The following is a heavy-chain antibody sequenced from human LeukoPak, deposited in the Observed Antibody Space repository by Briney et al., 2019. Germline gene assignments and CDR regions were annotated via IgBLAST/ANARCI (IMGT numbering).Heavy chain of an antibody. Sequence: ASVKVSCKASEYTFSNYHMNWVRQAPGQGPEWMGYINTNTGNPTYAQGFIGRFVFSLDTSVSTAYLQISSLEAEDTAIYYCARTRDGFNFYFDYWGQGTLVTVSS. V-gene: IGHV7-4-1*02. CDR3: ARTRDGFNFYFDY. CDR2: INTNTGNP. D-gene: IGHD5-24*01. J-gene: IGHJ4*02. CDR1: EYTFSNYH.